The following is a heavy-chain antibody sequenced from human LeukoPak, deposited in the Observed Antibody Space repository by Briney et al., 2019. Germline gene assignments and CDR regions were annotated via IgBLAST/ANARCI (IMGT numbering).Heavy chain of an antibody. CDR2: INPNSGGT. CDR1: GYTFTGYY. J-gene: IGHJ5*02. V-gene: IGHV1-2*02. Sequence: ASVKVSCKASGYTFTGYYMHWVRQAPGQGLEWMGWINPNSGGTNYAQKFQGRVTMTRDTSISTAYMELSRLRSDVTAVYYCARVRGSRYDILTGYYDFDPWGQGTLVTVSS. CDR3: ARVRGSRYDILTGYYDFDP. D-gene: IGHD3-9*01.